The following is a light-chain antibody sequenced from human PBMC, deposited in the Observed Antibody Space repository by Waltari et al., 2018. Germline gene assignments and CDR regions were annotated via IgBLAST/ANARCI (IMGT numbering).Light chain of an antibody. CDR2: LAS. CDR1: QSVNKY. Sequence: IVMTQSPATLSVSPGERATLSCRASQSVNKYLAWYQHKPGQAPRLLVYLASTRATGIPARFSSSGSGTEFSLTINSLQSEDLAVYYCQQYYEWPRTFGRGTKVEI. CDR3: QQYYEWPRT. J-gene: IGKJ1*01. V-gene: IGKV3-15*01.